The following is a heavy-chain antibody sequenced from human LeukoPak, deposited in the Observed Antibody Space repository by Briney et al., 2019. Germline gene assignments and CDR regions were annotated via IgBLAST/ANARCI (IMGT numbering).Heavy chain of an antibody. J-gene: IGHJ4*01. D-gene: IGHD5-24*01. V-gene: IGHV5-51*01. CDR3: ARRGDAYGLAY. CDR2: IYPGDSDT. CDR1: GYSFSTYW. Sequence: GESLKISCKGVGYSFSTYWLGWGRQKPGKGLEWMGIIYPGDSDTRYSPSFQGQVTISVDKSISTAYLQWRSLKASDSAIYYCARRGDAYGLAYWGQGTLVTVSS.